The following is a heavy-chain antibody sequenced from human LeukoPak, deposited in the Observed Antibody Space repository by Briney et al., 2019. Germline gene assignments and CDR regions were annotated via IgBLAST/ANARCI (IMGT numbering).Heavy chain of an antibody. CDR3: AKDLGGEGGSGFPGQ. D-gene: IGHD3-10*01. Sequence: GGSLRLSCAASGFIFSNYAMSWVRQAPGKGLEWVSGISGSGGSTYYADSVKGRFTISRDNSKNTLYLQMNGLRVEDTAIYYCAKDLGGEGGSGFPGQWGQGTLVTVSS. CDR2: ISGSGGST. V-gene: IGHV3-23*01. J-gene: IGHJ4*02. CDR1: GFIFSNYA.